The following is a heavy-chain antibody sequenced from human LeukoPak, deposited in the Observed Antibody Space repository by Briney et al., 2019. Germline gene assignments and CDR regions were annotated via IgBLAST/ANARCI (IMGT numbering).Heavy chain of an antibody. Sequence: GGSLRLSCAASGFTGSGNYMTWVRQAPGKGLEWVSIISGGGDTYYADSVKGRFTISRDILKNTLYLQMNSLRADDTAVYYCAIGRLRGPLDYWGQGTLVTVSS. CDR1: GFTGSGNY. V-gene: IGHV3-53*01. CDR3: AIGRLRGPLDY. D-gene: IGHD4-17*01. CDR2: ISGGGDT. J-gene: IGHJ4*02.